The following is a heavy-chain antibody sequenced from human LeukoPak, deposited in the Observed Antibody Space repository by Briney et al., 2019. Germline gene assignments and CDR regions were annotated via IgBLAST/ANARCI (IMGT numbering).Heavy chain of an antibody. CDR3: ARTRGYCSGASCYGDYFDF. CDR1: GYIFANYW. CDR2: IFPGDSNP. Sequence: LGESLKISCKGSGYIFANYWIGWVRQMPGKGLEWMGIIFPGDSNPRYSPSFQGQVTISADKSISTAYLQWASLKASGTAIYYCARTRGYCSGASCYGDYFDFWGQGTLVTVSS. D-gene: IGHD2-2*01. J-gene: IGHJ4*02. V-gene: IGHV5-51*01.